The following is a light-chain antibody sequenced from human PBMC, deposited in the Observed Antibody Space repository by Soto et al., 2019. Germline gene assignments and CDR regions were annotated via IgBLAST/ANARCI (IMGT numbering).Light chain of an antibody. CDR2: AAS. CDR3: LQAYSPPCT. V-gene: IGKV1-39*01. J-gene: IGKJ1*01. Sequence: IQVTQSPSSLSASVGDRVTITCRASETITNSLNSYLNWYQQKPGKAPKLLIYAASTLPSGVPFRFNGSGSGTDFTPTISPLQSGDLANYYCLQAYSPPCTFGRGTKVEIK. CDR1: ETITNSLNSY.